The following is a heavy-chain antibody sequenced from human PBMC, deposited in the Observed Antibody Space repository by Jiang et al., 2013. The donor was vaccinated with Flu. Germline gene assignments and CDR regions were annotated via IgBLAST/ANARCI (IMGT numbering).Heavy chain of an antibody. V-gene: IGHV4-61*02. J-gene: IGHJ4*02. CDR3: ARGSGGYTILNC. CDR2: IYPTGST. CDR1: GDSVGSGGSS. Sequence: VSGDSVGSGGSSWTWIRQPAGKGLEWIGRIYPTGSTKYNPSLKSRVTISLDTSKNQFSLNLSSVAAADTAVYYCARGSGGYTILNCWGQGTLVTVSS. D-gene: IGHD6-25*01.